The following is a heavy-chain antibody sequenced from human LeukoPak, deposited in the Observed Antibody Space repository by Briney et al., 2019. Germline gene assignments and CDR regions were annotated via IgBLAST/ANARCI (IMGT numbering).Heavy chain of an antibody. D-gene: IGHD3-10*01. Sequence: GGSLRLSCAASGFTFSSYAVHWVRQAPGKGLEYVSAITSDGGRTYYANSVKGRFTISRDNSKNTLYLQMGSLRAEDMAVYYCARSRGLDVHYYYMDVWGKGTTVTVSS. CDR3: ARSRGLDVHYYYMDV. V-gene: IGHV3-64*01. J-gene: IGHJ6*03. CDR2: ITSDGGRT. CDR1: GFTFSSYA.